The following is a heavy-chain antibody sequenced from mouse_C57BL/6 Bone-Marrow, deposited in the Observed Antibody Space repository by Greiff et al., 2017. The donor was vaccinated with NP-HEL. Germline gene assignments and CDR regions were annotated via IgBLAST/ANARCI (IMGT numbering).Heavy chain of an antibody. D-gene: IGHD1-1*01. CDR3: ARKNYGSSYAMDY. Sequence: VQLQQSGPELVKPGASVKIPCKASGYKFTDYNMDWVKQSHGKSLEWIGDINPNNGGTIYNQKFKGKATLTVDKSSSTAYMELRSLTSADTAVYYCARKNYGSSYAMDYWGQGTSVTVSS. V-gene: IGHV1-18*01. CDR1: GYKFTDYN. CDR2: INPNNGGT. J-gene: IGHJ4*01.